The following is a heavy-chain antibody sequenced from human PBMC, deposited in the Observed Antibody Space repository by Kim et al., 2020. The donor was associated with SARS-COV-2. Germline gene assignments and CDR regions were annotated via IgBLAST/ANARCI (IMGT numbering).Heavy chain of an antibody. CDR1: GFTVSSNY. Sequence: GGSLRLSCAASGFTVSSNYMSWVRQAPGKGLEWVSVIYSGGSTYYADSMKGRFTISRHNSKNTRYLQMNSLRAVDKAVYYCARDYYDSGGYQSWGQGTLVAVSS. CDR2: IYSGGST. CDR3: ARDYYDSGGYQS. V-gene: IGHV3-53*04. J-gene: IGHJ4*02. D-gene: IGHD3-22*01.